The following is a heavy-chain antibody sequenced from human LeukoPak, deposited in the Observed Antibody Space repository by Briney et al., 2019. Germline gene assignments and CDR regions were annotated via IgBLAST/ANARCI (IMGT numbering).Heavy chain of an antibody. V-gene: IGHV4-59*01. J-gene: IGHJ4*02. D-gene: IGHD3-22*01. CDR1: GGSMSSYY. CDR3: ASSDHYDSSGYSLDY. Sequence: PSETLSLTCTVSGGSMSSYYWSCIRQPPGKGLEWIGYIYYSGSTSYSPSLKSRVTISVDTSKNQFSLKLRSVAAADTAVYYCASSDHYDSSGYSLDYWGQGTLVTVSS. CDR2: IYYSGST.